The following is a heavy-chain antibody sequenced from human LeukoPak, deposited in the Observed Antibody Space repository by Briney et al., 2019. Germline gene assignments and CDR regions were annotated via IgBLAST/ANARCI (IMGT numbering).Heavy chain of an antibody. CDR1: GGSISSGSYY. CDR3: ARSGAHRYYYYYMDV. CDR2: IYTSGST. Sequence: PSETLSLTCTVSGGSISSGSYYWSWIRQPAGKGLEWIGRIYTSGSTNYNPSLKSRVTISVDTSKNQFSLKLSSVTAADTAVYYCARSGAHRYYYYYMDVWGKGTTVTISS. D-gene: IGHD6-25*01. J-gene: IGHJ6*03. V-gene: IGHV4-61*02.